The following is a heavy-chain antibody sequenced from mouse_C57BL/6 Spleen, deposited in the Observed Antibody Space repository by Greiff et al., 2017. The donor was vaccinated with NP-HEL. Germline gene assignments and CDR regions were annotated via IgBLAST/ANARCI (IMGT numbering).Heavy chain of an antibody. CDR1: GFSFNTYA. CDR3: VRQGTTEDY. Sequence: EVHLVESGGGLVQPKGSLKLSCAASGFSFNTYAMNWVRQAPGKGLEWVARIRSKSNNYATYYADSVKDRFTISRDESESMLYLQMNNLKTEDTAMYYCVRQGTTEDYWGQGTSVTVSS. V-gene: IGHV10-1*01. J-gene: IGHJ4*01. CDR2: IRSKSNNYAT. D-gene: IGHD1-1*01.